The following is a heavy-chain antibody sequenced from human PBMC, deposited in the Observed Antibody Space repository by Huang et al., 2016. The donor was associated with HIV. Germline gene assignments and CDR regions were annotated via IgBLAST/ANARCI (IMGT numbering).Heavy chain of an antibody. CDR2: VYFRGNT. J-gene: IGHJ6*02. Sequence: QLRESGPGLVTPSETLSLTCSASGTSMTSSTFYWGWFRQPPGGGLEWMGSVYFRGNTYYNPSRKSGVTISIDTANKQYSMRLTHVTAADTAVYFCAREVRSVDTDRPDGYYYRGLDVWGQGTTVMVSS. CDR3: AREVRSVDTDRPDGYYYRGLDV. D-gene: IGHD2-2*03. V-gene: IGHV4-39*02. CDR1: GTSMTSSTFY.